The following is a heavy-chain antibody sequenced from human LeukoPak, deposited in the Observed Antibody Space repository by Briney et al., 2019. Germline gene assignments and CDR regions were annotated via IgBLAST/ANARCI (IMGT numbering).Heavy chain of an antibody. J-gene: IGHJ6*03. D-gene: IGHD4-11*01. CDR3: ARALTVTNQPFMDV. CDR2: VFYTGNT. CDR1: GGSISTTAYY. Sequence: SETLSLTCTVSGGSISTTAYYWGWIRQPPGKGLEWIGSVFYTGNTFYNPSLQSRVTLSVDTSKNQFSLRLSSVTAADTAVYYCARALTVTNQPFMDVWGKGTTVTVSS. V-gene: IGHV4-39*07.